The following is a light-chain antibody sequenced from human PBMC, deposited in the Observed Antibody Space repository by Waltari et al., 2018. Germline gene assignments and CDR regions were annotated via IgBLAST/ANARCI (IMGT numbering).Light chain of an antibody. Sequence: VMTQSPATLSVSPGERVTLSCRASQSVSNSLAWYQQKPGQAPRLLIFDASTRARGIPARFSGSGSGTDFTLTISSIQSEDFAVYYCQQYNIWPPITFGQGTRLDIK. CDR3: QQYNIWPPIT. V-gene: IGKV3-15*01. J-gene: IGKJ5*01. CDR2: DAS. CDR1: QSVSNS.